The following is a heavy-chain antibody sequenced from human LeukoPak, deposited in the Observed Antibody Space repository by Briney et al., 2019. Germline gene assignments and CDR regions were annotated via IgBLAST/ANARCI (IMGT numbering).Heavy chain of an antibody. J-gene: IGHJ4*02. CDR3: AGSLGYCTSNVCYLKY. CDR1: GFTFSNYG. CDR2: ITGSGGNT. Sequence: PGGTLRLSCAASGFTFSNYGMNWVRQAPGKGLEWVSGITGSGGNTYYADSVKGRFTISRDNSKNTMYLQMNSLRAEDTAVYYCAGSLGYCTSNVCYLKYWGQGTLVTVSS. D-gene: IGHD2-8*01. V-gene: IGHV3-23*01.